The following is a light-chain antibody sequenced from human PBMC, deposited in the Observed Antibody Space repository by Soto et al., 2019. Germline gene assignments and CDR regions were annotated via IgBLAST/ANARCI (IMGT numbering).Light chain of an antibody. J-gene: IGLJ3*02. V-gene: IGLV2-8*01. CDR1: SSDVGGHDS. CDR3: SSYTGSNIV. Sequence: QSALTQPPSASGSPGQSVTISCTGTSSDVGGHDSVSWYQQHPTKAPKLLIYEVTKRPSGVPDRFSGSRSGNTASLTVSGLQTEDEADYYCSSYTGSNIVFGGGTKLTVL. CDR2: EVT.